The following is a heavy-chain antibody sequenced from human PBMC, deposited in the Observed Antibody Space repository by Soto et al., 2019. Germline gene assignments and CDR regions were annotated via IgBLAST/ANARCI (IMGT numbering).Heavy chain of an antibody. CDR1: GFTFTSSA. CDR2: IVVGSGNT. D-gene: IGHD2-21*01. Sequence: ASVKVSCKASGFTFTSSAVQWVRQARGQRLEWIGWIVVGSGNTNYAQKFQERVTISVDTSKNQFSLKLSSVTAADTAVYYCARNHGLWWLDYWGQGTLVTVSS. CDR3: ARNHGLWWLDY. J-gene: IGHJ4*02. V-gene: IGHV1-58*01.